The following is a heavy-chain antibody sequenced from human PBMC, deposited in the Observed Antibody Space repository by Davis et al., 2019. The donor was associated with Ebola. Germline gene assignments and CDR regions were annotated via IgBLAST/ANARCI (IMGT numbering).Heavy chain of an antibody. CDR3: APHGYCSSTSCPHKAGY. CDR1: GGSFSGYY. CDR2: INHSGST. Sequence: PSETLSLTCAVYGGSFSGYYWSWIRQPPGKGLEWIGEINHSGSTNYNPSLKSRVTISVDTSKNQFSLKLSSVTAADTAVYYCAPHGYCSSTSCPHKAGYWGQGTLVTVSS. J-gene: IGHJ4*02. V-gene: IGHV4-34*01. D-gene: IGHD2-2*01.